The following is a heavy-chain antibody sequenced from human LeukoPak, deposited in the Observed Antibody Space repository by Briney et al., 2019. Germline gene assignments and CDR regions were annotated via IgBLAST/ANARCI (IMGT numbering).Heavy chain of an antibody. CDR3: AREGGSEGGGSNTGFDY. D-gene: IGHD2-15*01. Sequence: GASVKVSCKASGGTFSSYAISWVRQAPGQGLEWMGGIIPIFGTANYAQKFQGRVTITADESTSTAYMELSSLRSEDTAVYYCAREGGSEGGGSNTGFDYWGQGTLVTVSS. J-gene: IGHJ4*02. V-gene: IGHV1-69*13. CDR2: IIPIFGTA. CDR1: GGTFSSYA.